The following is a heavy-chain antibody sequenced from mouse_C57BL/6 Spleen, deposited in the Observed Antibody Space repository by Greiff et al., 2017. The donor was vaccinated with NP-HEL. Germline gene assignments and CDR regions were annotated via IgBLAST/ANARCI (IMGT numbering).Heavy chain of an antibody. Sequence: EVMLVESGPELVKPGASVKISCKASGYSFTGYYMNWVKQSPEKSLEWIGEINPSTGGTTYNQKFKAKATLTVDKSSSTAYMQLKSLTSEDSAVYYCARLYGYAMDYWGQGTSVTVSS. CDR2: INPSTGGT. CDR3: ARLYGYAMDY. V-gene: IGHV1-42*01. J-gene: IGHJ4*01. D-gene: IGHD1-1*01. CDR1: GYSFTGYY.